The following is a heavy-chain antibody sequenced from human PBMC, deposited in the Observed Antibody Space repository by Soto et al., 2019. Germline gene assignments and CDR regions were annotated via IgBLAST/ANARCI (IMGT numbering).Heavy chain of an antibody. CDR1: GFTFSSYA. D-gene: IGHD3-22*01. J-gene: IGHJ5*02. CDR3: VSSDSSGYFSS. CDR2: ISSNGGST. V-gene: IGHV3-64D*06. Sequence: GGSLRLSCSASGFTFSSYAMHWVRQAPGKGLEYVSAISSNGGSTYYADSVKGRFTISRDNSKNTLYLQMSSLRAEDTAVYYCVSSDSSGYFSSWGQGTLVTVYS.